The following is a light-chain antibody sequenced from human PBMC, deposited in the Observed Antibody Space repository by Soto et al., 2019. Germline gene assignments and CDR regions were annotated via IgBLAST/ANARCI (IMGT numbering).Light chain of an antibody. CDR2: GAS. CDR1: RRINLN. CDR3: QQSYSTPIT. V-gene: IGKV3D-15*01. Sequence: EIVMTQSPAALSLSPGERDTLSCRASRRINLNLAWYQQKPGQAPRLLIYGASSRATGIPDRFSGSGSGTDFTLTISSLQPEDFATYYCQQSYSTPITFGQGTRLEI. J-gene: IGKJ5*01.